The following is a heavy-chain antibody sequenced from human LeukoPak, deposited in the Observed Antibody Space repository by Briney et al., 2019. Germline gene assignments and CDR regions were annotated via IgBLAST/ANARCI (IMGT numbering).Heavy chain of an antibody. D-gene: IGHD2-2*01. CDR3: ARDRYQLLFGWFDP. V-gene: IGHV4-61*02. Sequence: SETLSLTCTVSGGSISSGSYYWSWIRQPAGKGLEWIGRIYTSGSTNYNPSLKSRDTISVDTSKNQFSLKLSSVTAADTAVYYCARDRYQLLFGWFDPWGQGTLVTVSS. CDR2: IYTSGST. CDR1: GGSISSGSYY. J-gene: IGHJ5*02.